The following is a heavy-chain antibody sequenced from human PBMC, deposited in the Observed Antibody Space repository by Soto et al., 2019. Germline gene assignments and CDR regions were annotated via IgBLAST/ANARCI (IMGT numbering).Heavy chain of an antibody. D-gene: IGHD6-19*01. CDR3: ARKLLIAVAGTRDAFDI. V-gene: IGHV5-51*01. CDR2: IYPGNSDT. J-gene: IGHJ3*02. Sequence: GESLKISCKGSGYSFTSYWIGWVRQMPGKGLEWMGIIYPGNSDTRYSPSFQGQVTISADKSISTAYLQWSSLKASDTAMYYCARKLLIAVAGTRDAFDIWGQGTMVTVSS. CDR1: GYSFTSYW.